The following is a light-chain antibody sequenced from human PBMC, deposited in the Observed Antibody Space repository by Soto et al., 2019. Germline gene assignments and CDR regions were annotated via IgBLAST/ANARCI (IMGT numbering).Light chain of an antibody. V-gene: IGLV1-44*01. CDR2: NNN. CDR1: SSNVGTNT. CDR3: AAWDDSLNGVF. Sequence: QSVLTQPPSASGTPGQRVTISCSGSSSNVGTNTVTWYQELPGTAPKLLIYNNNQRPSGVPDRFSGSKSGTSASLAISGLQSEDEADYYCAAWDDSLNGVFFGGGTKLTVL. J-gene: IGLJ2*01.